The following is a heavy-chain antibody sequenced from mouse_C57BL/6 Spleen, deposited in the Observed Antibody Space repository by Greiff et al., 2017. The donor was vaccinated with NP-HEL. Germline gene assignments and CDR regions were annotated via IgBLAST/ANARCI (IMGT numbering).Heavy chain of an antibody. CDR1: GFTFSDYY. Sequence: EVMLVESEGGLVQPGSSMKLSCTASGFTFSDYYMAWVRQVPEKGLEWVANINYDGSSTYYLDSLKSRFIISRDNAKNILYLQMSSLKSEDTATYYCARSPWYFDVWGTGTTVTVSS. CDR2: INYDGSST. J-gene: IGHJ1*03. V-gene: IGHV5-16*01. CDR3: ARSPWYFDV.